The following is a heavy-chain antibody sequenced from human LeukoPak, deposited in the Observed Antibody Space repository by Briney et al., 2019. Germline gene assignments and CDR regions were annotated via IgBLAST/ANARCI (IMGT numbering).Heavy chain of an antibody. CDR2: TNYSGRT. CDR3: ARHGQYCSGGSCSIDFDY. D-gene: IGHD2-15*01. Sequence: SETLTLSCTVSGCSISSSNYYWGWIPQPPGKGLVWFGSTNYSGRTYSNPSLNRLVTISVNTSNNQFLLKLSPVTAAAAALYYCARHGQYCSGGSCSIDFDYWGQGTLVTVSS. V-gene: IGHV4-39*01. CDR1: GCSISSSNYY. J-gene: IGHJ4*02.